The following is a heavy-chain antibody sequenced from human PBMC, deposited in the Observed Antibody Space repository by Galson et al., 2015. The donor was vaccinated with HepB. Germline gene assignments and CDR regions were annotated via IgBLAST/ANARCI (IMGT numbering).Heavy chain of an antibody. CDR1: GFTVSSNY. Sequence: SLRLSCAASGFTVSSNYMSWVRQAPGKGLEWVSVIYSGGSTYYADSAKGRFTISRDNSKNTLYLQMNSLRAEDTAVYYCARVRAGYYDSSGPRFDPWGRGTLVTVSS. V-gene: IGHV3-66*02. J-gene: IGHJ5*02. CDR3: ARVRAGYYDSSGPRFDP. CDR2: IYSGGST. D-gene: IGHD3-22*01.